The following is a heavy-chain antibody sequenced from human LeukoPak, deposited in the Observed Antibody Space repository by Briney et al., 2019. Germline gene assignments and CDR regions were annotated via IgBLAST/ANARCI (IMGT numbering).Heavy chain of an antibody. CDR2: INHSVST. D-gene: IGHD2-2*03. Sequence: SETLSLTCAVYGGSFSGYYWSWIRQPPGKGLEWIGEINHSVSTNYNPSLKTRVTISVDTSKNQFSLKLSSVTAADTAVYYCARGQRVGYCSSTSCPRGGYYYYYGMDVWGKGTTVTVSS. CDR1: GGSFSGYY. V-gene: IGHV4-34*01. J-gene: IGHJ6*04. CDR3: ARGQRVGYCSSTSCPRGGYYYYYGMDV.